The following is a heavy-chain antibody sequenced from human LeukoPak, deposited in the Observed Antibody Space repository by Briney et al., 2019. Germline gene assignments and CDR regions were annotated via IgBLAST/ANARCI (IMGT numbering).Heavy chain of an antibody. D-gene: IGHD5-12*01. J-gene: IGHJ6*02. V-gene: IGHV3-48*03. CDR1: GFTFSSYE. Sequence: GGSLRLSCAASGFTFSSYEMNWVRQAPGKGLEWVSYISSSGSTIYYADSVKGRFTISRDNAKNSLYLQMNSLRAEDTAVYYCARERPNIVATIIDYYYYGRDVWGQGTTVTVSS. CDR2: ISSSGSTI. CDR3: ARERPNIVATIIDYYYYGRDV.